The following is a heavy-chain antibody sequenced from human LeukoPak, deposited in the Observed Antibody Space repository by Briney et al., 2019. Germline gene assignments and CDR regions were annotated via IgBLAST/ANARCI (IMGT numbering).Heavy chain of an antibody. CDR1: GFTFSSYA. Sequence: GGSLRLSCAASGFTFSSYAMSWVRQAPGKGLEWVSAISGSGGSTYYADSVKGRFTISRDNSKNTLYLQMNGLRAEDTAVYYCAKDRWPSGGKFDAFDIWGQGTMVTVSS. D-gene: IGHD2-15*01. V-gene: IGHV3-23*01. J-gene: IGHJ3*02. CDR3: AKDRWPSGGKFDAFDI. CDR2: ISGSGGST.